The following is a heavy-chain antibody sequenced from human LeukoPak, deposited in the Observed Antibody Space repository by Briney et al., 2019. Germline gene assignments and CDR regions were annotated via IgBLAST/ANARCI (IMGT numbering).Heavy chain of an antibody. D-gene: IGHD3-9*01. CDR2: IIPIFGTA. V-gene: IGHV1-69*13. CDR1: GGTFSSYA. CDR3: AREAPYYDILTGYYNGNAFDI. Sequence: GASVKVSCKASGGTFSSYAISWVRQAPGQGLEWMGGIIPIFGTANYAQKFQGRVTITADESTSTAYMELSSLRSDDTAVYYCAREAPYYDILTGYYNGNAFDIWGQGTMVTVSS. J-gene: IGHJ3*02.